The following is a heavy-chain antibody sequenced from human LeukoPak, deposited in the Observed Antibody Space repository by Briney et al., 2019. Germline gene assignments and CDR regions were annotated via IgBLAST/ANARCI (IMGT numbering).Heavy chain of an antibody. CDR2: ISDSGGST. CDR3: ARRSRDGWYCDY. D-gene: IGHD5-24*01. J-gene: IGHJ4*02. V-gene: IGHV3-23*01. Sequence: GGTLRLSCAASGFTFSSYGMSWVRQAPGKGLEWVSVISDSGGSTYYADSVKGRFTISRDNSKNTLYLQMNSLRTEDTAVYYCARRSRDGWYCDYWGQGTLVTVSS. CDR1: GFTFSSYG.